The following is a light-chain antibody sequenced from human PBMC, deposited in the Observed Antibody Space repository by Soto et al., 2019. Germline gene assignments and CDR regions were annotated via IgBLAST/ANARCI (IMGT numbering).Light chain of an antibody. Sequence: QSVLTQPVSVSGSPGQSITISCTGTSSDVGGYNYVSWYQQHPGKAPKLMIYDVSNRPSGVSNRFSGSKSGNTASLTIFGLQAEYEADYYCCSYTSGSTYVFGTGTKVTVL. J-gene: IGLJ1*01. CDR2: DVS. CDR1: SSDVGGYNY. CDR3: CSYTSGSTYV. V-gene: IGLV2-14*03.